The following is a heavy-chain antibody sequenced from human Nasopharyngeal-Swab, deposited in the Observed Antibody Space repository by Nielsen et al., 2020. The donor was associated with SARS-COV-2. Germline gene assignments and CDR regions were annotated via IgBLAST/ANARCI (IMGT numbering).Heavy chain of an antibody. CDR1: GGSFSGYY. Sequence: SQTLSLTCAVYGGSFSGYYWSWIRQPPGKGLEWIGEINHSGSTNYNPSLKSRVTISVDTSKNQFSLKLSSVTAADTAVYYCARDRAFHRDIVVVVAAKSPFDYWGQGTLVTVSS. D-gene: IGHD2-15*01. CDR3: ARDRAFHRDIVVVVAAKSPFDY. J-gene: IGHJ4*02. V-gene: IGHV4-34*01. CDR2: INHSGST.